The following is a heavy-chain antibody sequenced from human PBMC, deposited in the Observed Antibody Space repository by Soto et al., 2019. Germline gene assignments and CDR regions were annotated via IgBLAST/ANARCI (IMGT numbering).Heavy chain of an antibody. CDR2: IYYSGST. CDR1: GGSISSSSYY. D-gene: IGHD4-17*01. CDR3: ARHDDYGDYVGSLEKYYFDY. V-gene: IGHV4-39*01. J-gene: IGHJ4*02. Sequence: QLQLQESGPGLVKPSETLSLTCTVSGGSISSSSYYWGWIRQPPGKGLEWIGSIYYSGSTYYNPSLKSRVTLSVDTSKNQFSLKLSSVTAADTAVYYCARHDDYGDYVGSLEKYYFDYWGQGTLVTVSS.